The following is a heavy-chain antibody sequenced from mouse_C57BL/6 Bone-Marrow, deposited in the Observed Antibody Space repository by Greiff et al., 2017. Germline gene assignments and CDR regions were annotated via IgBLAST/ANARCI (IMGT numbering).Heavy chain of an antibody. D-gene: IGHD1-1*01. CDR1: GYSITSDY. CDR2: ISYSGST. Sequence: DVMLVESGPGLAKPSQTLSLTCSVTGYSITSDYWNWIRKFPGNKLEYMGYISYSGSTYYNPSLKSRISITRDTSKNQYYLQLNSVTTEDTATYYCAREITYYYGSQVSYYYAMDYWGQGTSVTVSS. CDR3: AREITYYYGSQVSYYYAMDY. J-gene: IGHJ4*01. V-gene: IGHV3-8*01.